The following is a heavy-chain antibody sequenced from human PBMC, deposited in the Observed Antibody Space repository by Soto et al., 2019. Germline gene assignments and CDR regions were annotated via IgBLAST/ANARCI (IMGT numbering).Heavy chain of an antibody. Sequence: QVQLVQSGAEVKKPGASVKVSCKASGYTFTSYGISWVRQAPGQGLEWMGWISAYNGNTNYAQKLQGRVTMTTDTSKSRAYMELRSLRSDETAVYYCARDDFLGARGYVGRYGMDVWGQGTTVTVSS. CDR3: ARDDFLGARGYVGRYGMDV. D-gene: IGHD3-3*01. V-gene: IGHV1-18*01. CDR2: ISAYNGNT. J-gene: IGHJ6*02. CDR1: GYTFTSYG.